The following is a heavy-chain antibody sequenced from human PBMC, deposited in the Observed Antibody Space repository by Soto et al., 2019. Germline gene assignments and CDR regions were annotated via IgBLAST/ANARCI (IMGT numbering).Heavy chain of an antibody. CDR3: TTDSYITSIIVRFDY. CDR2: VKSKTDGGTT. V-gene: IGHV3-15*07. Sequence: GGSVRLSCAASGFTFSISWINWVRQTPGKGLEWVGRVKSKTDGGTTDFAAPVKGRFAISRDDSKNMVYLEMNSLKTEDTAIYYCTTDSYITSIIVRFDYWGHGTLVTVSS. J-gene: IGHJ4*01. D-gene: IGHD3-22*01. CDR1: GFTFSISW.